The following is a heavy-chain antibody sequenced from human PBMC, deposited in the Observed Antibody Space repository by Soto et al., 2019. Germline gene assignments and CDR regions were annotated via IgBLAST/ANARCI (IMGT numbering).Heavy chain of an antibody. V-gene: IGHV3-33*01. CDR1: GFSFSRYG. Sequence: QEQLVESGGGVVQPGGTLKLSCAASGFSFSRYGIHWVRQTPGKGLEWVAVIWYDGSNQYYADFVKGRFTISRDNFKNMAFLQLSNLRAEDTAVYYCTRVLSKTSGYYFHFWGQGTLVTVSS. CDR2: IWYDGSNQ. D-gene: IGHD4-4*01. CDR3: TRVLSKTSGYYFHF. J-gene: IGHJ4*02.